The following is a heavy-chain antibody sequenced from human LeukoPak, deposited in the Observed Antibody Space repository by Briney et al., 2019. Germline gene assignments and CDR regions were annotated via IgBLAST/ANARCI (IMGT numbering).Heavy chain of an antibody. CDR1: GGSFSGYY. J-gene: IGHJ3*02. CDR3: ARGGGFLESLYAEAFDI. Sequence: SETLSLTCAVYGGSFSGYYWSWIRQPPGKGLEWIGEINHSGSTNYNPSLKSRVTISVDTSKNQFSLIVTSVTAADTALYYCARGGGFLESLYAEAFDIWGQGTMVTVSS. V-gene: IGHV4-34*01. D-gene: IGHD3-3*01. CDR2: INHSGST.